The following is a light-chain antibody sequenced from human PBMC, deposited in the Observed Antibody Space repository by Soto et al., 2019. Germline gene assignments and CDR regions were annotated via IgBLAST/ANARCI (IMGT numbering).Light chain of an antibody. V-gene: IGKV1-9*01. CDR1: QEISGY. CDR3: QHPKWA. Sequence: IQLTQSPSSLSASVGDRVTITCRASQEISGYVAWYQQRPGRAPQLLIYAASALQTGVPSRFSGSGSGTDFTLTITSLQPEDFGTYYCQHPKWAFGQGTTVEI. CDR2: AAS. J-gene: IGKJ1*01.